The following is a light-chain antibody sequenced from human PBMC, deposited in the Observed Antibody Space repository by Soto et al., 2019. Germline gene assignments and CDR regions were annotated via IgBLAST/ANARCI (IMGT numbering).Light chain of an antibody. Sequence: NVLTQSPGALSLSPGERATLSCRASQTVSSNYLAWCQQRPGQAPRLLIYGASTRAAGIPDRFSGSGSGTDFTLTITRLEPEDSAVYFCQQYTGPPTTFGQGTRLEIK. CDR3: QQYTGPPTT. J-gene: IGKJ5*01. CDR1: QTVSSNY. CDR2: GAS. V-gene: IGKV3-20*01.